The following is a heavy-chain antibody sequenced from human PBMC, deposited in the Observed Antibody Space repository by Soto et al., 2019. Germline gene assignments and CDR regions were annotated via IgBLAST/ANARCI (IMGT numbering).Heavy chain of an antibody. V-gene: IGHV3-48*02. Sequence: QPGGSLRLSCAASGFTFSRYSMNWVRQAPGKGLEWISYITSSSSTIYYADSVKGRFTISGDNAKNSLYLQMNSLRDEDTAMYYCARDNGMAGSFDPWGQGTLVTVSS. J-gene: IGHJ5*02. CDR3: ARDNGMAGSFDP. CDR1: GFTFSRYS. D-gene: IGHD2-8*01. CDR2: ITSSSSTI.